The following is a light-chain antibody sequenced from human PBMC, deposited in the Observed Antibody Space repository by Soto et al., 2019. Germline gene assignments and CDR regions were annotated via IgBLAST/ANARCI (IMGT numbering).Light chain of an antibody. CDR3: QQSYTTPRT. CDR1: RSISSY. V-gene: IGKV1-39*01. J-gene: IGKJ1*01. CDR2: AAS. Sequence: DIQMTQSPSTLSASVGDRVTITCRASRSISSYLNWYQQKPGKAPKLLIYAASTLQPGVPSRFSGSGSGTDFTLTISSLQPGDFATYYCQQSYTTPRTFGQGTKVDIK.